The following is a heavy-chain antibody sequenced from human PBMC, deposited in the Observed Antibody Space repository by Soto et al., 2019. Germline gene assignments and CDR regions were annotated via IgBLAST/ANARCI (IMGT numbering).Heavy chain of an antibody. CDR2: ISYDGSNK. V-gene: IGHV3-30-3*01. CDR3: ARDYYDSSGYGYFDY. CDR1: GFTFSSYA. J-gene: IGHJ4*02. Sequence: QPGGSLRLSCAASGFTFSSYAMHWVRQAPGKGLEWVAVISYDGSNKYYADSVKGRFTISRDNSKNTLYLQMNSLRAEDTAVYYCARDYYDSSGYGYFDYWGQGTLVTVSS. D-gene: IGHD3-22*01.